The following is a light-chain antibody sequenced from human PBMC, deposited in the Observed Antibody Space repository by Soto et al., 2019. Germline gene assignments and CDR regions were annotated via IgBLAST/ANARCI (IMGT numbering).Light chain of an antibody. J-gene: IGLJ3*02. CDR2: SNN. Sequence: QSVLTQPPSASGTPGQRVTISWSGSSSNIGSNTVNWYQQLPGTAPKLLIYSNNQRPSGVPDRFSGSKSGTSASLAISGLQSEDEADYYCAAWEDSLNGWVFGGGTKLTVL. V-gene: IGLV1-44*01. CDR3: AAWEDSLNGWV. CDR1: SSNIGSNT.